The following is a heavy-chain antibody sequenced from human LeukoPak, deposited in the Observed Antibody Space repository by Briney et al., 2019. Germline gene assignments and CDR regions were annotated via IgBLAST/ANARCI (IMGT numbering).Heavy chain of an antibody. CDR3: ARAGYCSSTSCPIKYYFDY. J-gene: IGHJ4*02. CDR1: GFTFSSYS. Sequence: GGSLRLSCAASGFTFSSYSMNWVGQAPGKGLEGVLYISSGSSTIYYADSVKGRFTISRDNAKNSLYLQMTSLRAEDTAVYYCARAGYCSSTSCPIKYYFDYWGQGTLVTVSS. D-gene: IGHD2-2*03. V-gene: IGHV3-48*04. CDR2: ISSGSSTI.